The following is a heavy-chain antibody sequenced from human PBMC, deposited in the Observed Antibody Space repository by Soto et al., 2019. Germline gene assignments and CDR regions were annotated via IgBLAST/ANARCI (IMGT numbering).Heavy chain of an antibody. D-gene: IGHD1-1*01. CDR2: INPSGGS. V-gene: IGHV1-46*03. CDR1: GYTFTSYY. J-gene: IGHJ2*01. Sequence: QVQLVQSGAEVKKPGASVKVSCKASGYTFTSYYMHWVRQAPGQGLEWMGIINPSGGSSYAQKFQGRVTMTRDTSTSTVYKELSSVTSEDTAVYYCARDRIPPKGATGYWYFDLWGRGTLVTVSS. CDR3: ARDRIPPKGATGYWYFDL.